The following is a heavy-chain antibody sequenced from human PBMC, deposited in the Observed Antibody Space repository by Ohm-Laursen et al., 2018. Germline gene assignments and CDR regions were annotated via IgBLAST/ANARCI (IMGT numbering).Heavy chain of an antibody. CDR1: GYSISSNNW. Sequence: PSQTLSLTCAVSGYSISSNNWWGWIRQPPGKGLEWIGYIYYSGSTYYNPSLKSRVTMSVDTSKNQFSLKLSSVTAVDTAMYYCARTHDYNNNWFDPWGQGTLVTVSS. J-gene: IGHJ5*02. V-gene: IGHV4-28*02. CDR3: ARTHDYNNNWFDP. D-gene: IGHD4-11*01. CDR2: IYYSGST.